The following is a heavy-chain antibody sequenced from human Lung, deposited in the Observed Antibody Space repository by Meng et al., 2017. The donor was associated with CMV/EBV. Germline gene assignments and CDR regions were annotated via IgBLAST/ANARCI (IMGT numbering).Heavy chain of an antibody. CDR1: GGTFSSYT. D-gene: IGHD3-10*01. V-gene: IGHV1-69*10. CDR2: IIPILGIA. Sequence: KVSCXASGGTFSSYTISWVRQAPGQGLEWMGGIIPILGIADYAQNFQGRVTITADKSTSTAYMDLSSLRSEDTAVYYCARVKDYGSGSYSPGGTFDIWGQGTMVTVSS. CDR3: ARVKDYGSGSYSPGGTFDI. J-gene: IGHJ3*02.